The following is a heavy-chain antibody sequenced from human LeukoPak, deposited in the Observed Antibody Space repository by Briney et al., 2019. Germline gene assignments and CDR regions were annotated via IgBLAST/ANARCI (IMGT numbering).Heavy chain of an antibody. CDR2: IYYSGST. CDR1: GGSMSGYF. CDR3: ARVLELRAFDY. V-gene: IGHV4-59*12. J-gene: IGHJ4*02. D-gene: IGHD1-7*01. Sequence: SETLSLTCTVSGGSMSGYFWSWIRQPPGKGLEWIGYIYYSGSTNYNPSLKSRVTISVDTSKNQFSLKLTSVTAADTAVYYCARVLELRAFDYWGQGTLVTVSS.